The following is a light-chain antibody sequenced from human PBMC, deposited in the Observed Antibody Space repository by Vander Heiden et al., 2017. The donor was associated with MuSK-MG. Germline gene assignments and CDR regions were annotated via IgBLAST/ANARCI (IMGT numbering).Light chain of an antibody. CDR2: WAS. Sequence: DIVMTQSSDSLAASMGERATINCKSSQSVLYSSNNKNYLAWYQQKPGQPPKLLIYWASTRESGVPDRFSGSGSGTDFTLTISSLQAEDVAVYYCQQYDSTPFTFGHGTKVDIK. V-gene: IGKV4-1*01. J-gene: IGKJ3*01. CDR3: QQYDSTPFT. CDR1: QSVLYSSNNKNY.